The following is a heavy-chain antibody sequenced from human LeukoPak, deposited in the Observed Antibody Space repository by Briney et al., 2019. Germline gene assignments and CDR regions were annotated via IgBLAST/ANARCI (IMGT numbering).Heavy chain of an antibody. CDR2: IYYSGST. CDR3: AKTGSTVTMLYPFDH. D-gene: IGHD4-17*01. J-gene: IGHJ4*02. Sequence: SETLSLTCTVSGGSIRSYYWSWIRQPPGKGLEWIGYIYYSGSTNYNPSLKSRVSISVDTSKNQFSLKLSSVTAADTAVYYCAKTGSTVTMLYPFDHWGQGTLVTVSS. CDR1: GGSIRSYY. V-gene: IGHV4-59*01.